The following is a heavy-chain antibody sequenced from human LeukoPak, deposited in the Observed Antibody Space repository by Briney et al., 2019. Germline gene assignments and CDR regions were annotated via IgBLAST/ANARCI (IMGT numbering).Heavy chain of an antibody. CDR3: ARAREWPYHFDY. Sequence: GGSLRLSCAASEFTFSIYAMTWVRQAPGKGLAWVSGISGNGVSTYYADSVKGRFTISRDNSKNTLCLQMNSLRAEDTAVYYCARAREWPYHFDYWGQGTLVTVSS. CDR1: EFTFSIYA. V-gene: IGHV3-23*01. D-gene: IGHD3-3*01. CDR2: ISGNGVST. J-gene: IGHJ4*02.